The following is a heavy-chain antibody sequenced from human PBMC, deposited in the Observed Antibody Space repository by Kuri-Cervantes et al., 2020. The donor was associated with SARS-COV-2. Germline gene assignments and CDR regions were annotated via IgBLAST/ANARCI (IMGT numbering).Heavy chain of an antibody. V-gene: IGHV4-59*08. D-gene: IGHD3-10*01. Sequence: ESLKISCTVSGGSISSYYWSWIRQPPGKGLEWIGYIYYSGSTYYNPSLKSRVTISVDTSKNQFSLKLSSVTAADTAVYYCARALTGEVDDYWGQGTLVTVSS. CDR2: IYYSGST. CDR1: GGSISSYY. J-gene: IGHJ4*02. CDR3: ARALTGEVDDY.